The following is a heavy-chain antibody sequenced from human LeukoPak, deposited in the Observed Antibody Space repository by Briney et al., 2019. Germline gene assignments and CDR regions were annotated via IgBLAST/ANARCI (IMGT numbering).Heavy chain of an antibody. CDR1: GFTFSSYG. V-gene: IGHV3-33*01. CDR3: AREAAAGTDYYFDY. D-gene: IGHD6-13*01. Sequence: GGSLRLSCAASGFTFSSYGMHWVRQAPGKGLEWVAVIWYDGSNKYYADSVKGRFTISRDNSKNTLYLQMNSLRAEDTAVYYCAREAAAGTDYYFDYWGQGTLVTVSS. J-gene: IGHJ4*02. CDR2: IWYDGSNK.